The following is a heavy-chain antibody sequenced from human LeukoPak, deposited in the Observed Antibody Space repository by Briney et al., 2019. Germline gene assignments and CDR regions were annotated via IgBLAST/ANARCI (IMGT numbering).Heavy chain of an antibody. CDR2: INSDGSST. J-gene: IGHJ6*02. V-gene: IGHV3-74*01. CDR1: GFTFSSYW. CDR3: ARDLPRGYSYGYYYYYGMDV. Sequence: PGGSLRLSCAASGFTFSSYWMHWVRQAPGKGLVWASRINSDGSSTSYADSVKGRFTISRDNAKNALYLQLNSLRAEDTAVYYCARDLPRGYSYGYYYYYGMDVWGQGTTVTVSS. D-gene: IGHD5-18*01.